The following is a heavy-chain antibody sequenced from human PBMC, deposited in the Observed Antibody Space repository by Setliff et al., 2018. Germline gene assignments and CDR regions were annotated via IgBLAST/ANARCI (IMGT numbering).Heavy chain of an antibody. CDR1: GGTFNTYA. J-gene: IGHJ6*03. CDR2: IIPIRGAA. V-gene: IGHV1-69*13. CDR3: ARGPSGWSSATSRYYFYMDV. D-gene: IGHD6-19*01. Sequence: GASVKVSCKASGGTFNTYAINWVRQAPGQGLEWMGGIIPIRGAADYAQKFQGKVIITADGSTSTAYMELTSLRSDDAAVYYCARGPSGWSSATSRYYFYMDVWGKGTTVTVSS.